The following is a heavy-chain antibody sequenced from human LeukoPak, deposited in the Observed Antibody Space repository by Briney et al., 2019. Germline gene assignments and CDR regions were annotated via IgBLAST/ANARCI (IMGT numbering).Heavy chain of an antibody. CDR2: ISWNSGSI. J-gene: IGHJ4*02. Sequence: PGGSLRLPCAASGFTFDDYAMHWVRQAPGKGLEWVSGISWNSGSIGYADSVKGRFTISRDNAKNSLYLQMNSLRAEDTALYYCAKEDRRGRHFDYWGQGTLVTVSS. CDR3: AKEDRRGRHFDY. CDR1: GFTFDDYA. D-gene: IGHD3-16*01. V-gene: IGHV3-9*01.